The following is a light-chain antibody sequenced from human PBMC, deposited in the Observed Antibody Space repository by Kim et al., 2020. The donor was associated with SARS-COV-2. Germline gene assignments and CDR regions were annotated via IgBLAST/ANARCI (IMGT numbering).Light chain of an antibody. V-gene: IGKV1-9*01. CDR2: AAS. CDR3: QQLNSYTFT. Sequence: ASVGGIVTTSRRARPGNSSLFAYHQKKPGKAPKLLIYAASTLQSGVPSRFSGSGSGTDFPLTISLLQPEDFATYYCQQLNSYTFTFGPGTKVDIK. CDR1: PGNSSL. J-gene: IGKJ3*01.